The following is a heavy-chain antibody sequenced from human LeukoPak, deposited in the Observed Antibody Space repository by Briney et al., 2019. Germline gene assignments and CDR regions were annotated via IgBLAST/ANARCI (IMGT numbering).Heavy chain of an antibody. V-gene: IGHV3-30*03. CDR1: GFIFKDYG. Sequence: GGSLRLSCAASGFIFKDYGMHWVRQAPGKGLEWVAVISYDGTRQFYADSVKGRFAISRDNSNNTMYLQMNSLRPEDTAVYYCATDILTGIDYWGQGTLVTVSS. CDR2: ISYDGTRQ. D-gene: IGHD3-9*01. J-gene: IGHJ4*02. CDR3: ATDILTGIDY.